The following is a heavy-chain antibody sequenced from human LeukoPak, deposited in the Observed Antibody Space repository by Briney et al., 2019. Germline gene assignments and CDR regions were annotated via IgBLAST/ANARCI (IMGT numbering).Heavy chain of an antibody. CDR2: IYHSGST. CDR1: GGSISSGGYS. D-gene: IGHD3-3*01. V-gene: IGHV4-30-2*01. Sequence: SETLSLTCAVSGGSISSGGYSWSWIRQPPGKGLEWIGYIYHSGSTYYNPSLKSRVTISVDRSKNQFSLKLSSVTAADTAVYYCARARGYLEWLLQETYYFDYWGQGTLVTVSS. CDR3: ARARGYLEWLLQETYYFDY. J-gene: IGHJ4*02.